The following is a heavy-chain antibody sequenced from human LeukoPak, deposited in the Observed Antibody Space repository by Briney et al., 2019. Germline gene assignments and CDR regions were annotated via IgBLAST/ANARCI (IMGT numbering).Heavy chain of an antibody. D-gene: IGHD3-9*01. J-gene: IGHJ4*02. CDR3: ARASDILTGFDY. V-gene: IGHV3-13*01. Sequence: GGSLGLSCAASGFTFSSYDMHWVRQATGKGLEWVSAIGTAGDTYYPGSVKGRFTISRENAKNSLYLQMNSLRAGDTAVYYCARASDILTGFDYWGQGTLVTVSS. CDR2: IGTAGDT. CDR1: GFTFSSYD.